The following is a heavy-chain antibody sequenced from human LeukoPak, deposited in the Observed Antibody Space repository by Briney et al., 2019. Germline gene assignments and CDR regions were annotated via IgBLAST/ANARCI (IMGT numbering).Heavy chain of an antibody. CDR3: GKTTVGYSSGQKPAWPVDY. CDR2: IFGSGGSP. Sequence: PGGSLRLSCTASGFTFSNYAMAWVRQAPGKGLEWVAGIFGSGGSPHYADPVKGRFTISRDNSRNTVYLQINSLRAEDTAVYYCGKTTVGYSSGQKPAWPVDYWGQGTLVTVSS. V-gene: IGHV3-23*01. J-gene: IGHJ4*02. CDR1: GFTFSNYA. D-gene: IGHD5-18*01.